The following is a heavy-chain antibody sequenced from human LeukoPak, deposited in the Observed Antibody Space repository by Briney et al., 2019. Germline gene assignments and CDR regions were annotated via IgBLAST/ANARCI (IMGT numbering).Heavy chain of an antibody. D-gene: IGHD3-10*01. Sequence: GGSLRLSCAASGFTFSSYSMNWVRQAPGKGLEWVSAITGNGANTFYADSVKGRFTISRDNSKNTMYLQMNSLRAEDTALYYCARDRSGSYPNWFDPWGQGTLVTVSS. J-gene: IGHJ5*02. V-gene: IGHV3-23*01. CDR1: GFTFSSYS. CDR3: ARDRSGSYPNWFDP. CDR2: ITGNGANT.